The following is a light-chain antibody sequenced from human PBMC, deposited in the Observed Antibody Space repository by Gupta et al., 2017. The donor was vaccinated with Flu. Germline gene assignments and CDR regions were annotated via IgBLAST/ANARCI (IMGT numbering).Light chain of an antibody. V-gene: IGKV1-5*03. Sequence: DIQMTQSPSTLSASVGDSVTIPCRASQSITSWLTWYLQKPGKAPKLLIYKASRVECGVPSRFSGSGSGTEFTLNISRLQPDDFATYYCQQDYRFPGTFGQGTKVEIK. CDR3: QQDYRFPGT. CDR2: KAS. J-gene: IGKJ1*01. CDR1: QSITSW.